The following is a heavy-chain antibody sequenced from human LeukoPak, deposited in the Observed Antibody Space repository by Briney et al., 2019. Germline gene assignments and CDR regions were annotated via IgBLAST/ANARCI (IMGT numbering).Heavy chain of an antibody. J-gene: IGHJ3*02. CDR2: MNPNSGNT. Sequence: GASVKVSCKASGYTFTSYDINWVRQATGQGLEWMGWMNPNSGNTGYAQKFQGRVTMTRNTSISTAYMELSSLRSEDTAVYYCARGYYDSSGYWTDAFDIWGQGTMVTVSS. CDR3: ARGYYDSSGYWTDAFDI. V-gene: IGHV1-8*01. D-gene: IGHD3-22*01. CDR1: GYTFTSYD.